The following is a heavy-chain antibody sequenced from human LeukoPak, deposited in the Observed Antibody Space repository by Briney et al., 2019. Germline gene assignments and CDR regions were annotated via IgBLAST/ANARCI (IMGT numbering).Heavy chain of an antibody. CDR2: IYYSGST. J-gene: IGHJ4*02. Sequence: SETLSLTCTVSDGPISSYYWSWIRQPPGKGLEWIGNIYYSGSTKYNPSLTNGVTISVDTSKNQISLKLSAVTAADTAVYYCAREVYDSWTGYYTFDNWGQGTLVTVSS. CDR1: DGPISSYY. D-gene: IGHD3-3*01. V-gene: IGHV4-59*01. CDR3: AREVYDSWTGYYTFDN.